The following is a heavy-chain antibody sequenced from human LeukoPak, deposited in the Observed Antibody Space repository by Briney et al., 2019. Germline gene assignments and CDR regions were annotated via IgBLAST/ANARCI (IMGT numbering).Heavy chain of an antibody. V-gene: IGHV1-2*02. D-gene: IGHD6-13*01. J-gene: IGHJ6*03. Sequence: ASVKVSCKASGYTFTGYYMHWVRQAPGQGLEWMGWINPNSGGTNYAQKFQGRVTMTRDTSISTAYMELSRLRSDDTAVYYCARLPEQHTYYYYYMDVWGKGTTVTVSS. CDR1: GYTFTGYY. CDR3: ARLPEQHTYYYYYMDV. CDR2: INPNSGGT.